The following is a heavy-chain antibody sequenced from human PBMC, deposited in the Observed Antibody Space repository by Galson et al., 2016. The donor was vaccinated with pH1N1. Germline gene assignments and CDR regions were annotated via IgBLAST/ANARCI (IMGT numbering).Heavy chain of an antibody. D-gene: IGHD2-2*01. CDR1: GFTFSSDA. CDR2: IIGSGGST. CDR3: AKDVLVLVPAAYFDY. V-gene: IGHV3-23*01. J-gene: IGHJ4*02. Sequence: SLRLSCAASGFTFSSDAMSWVHQAPGKGLEWVSAIIGSGGSTYYADSVKGRFTISRDNSKNTLYLQRNSLKAEDTAVSYCAKDVLVLVPAAYFDYWGPGTLVTVSS.